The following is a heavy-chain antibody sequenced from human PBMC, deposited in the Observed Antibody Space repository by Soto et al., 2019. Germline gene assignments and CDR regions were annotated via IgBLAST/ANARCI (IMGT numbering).Heavy chain of an antibody. J-gene: IGHJ6*03. CDR3: ARDDCCSGGSCYIPSRDYYLDV. D-gene: IGHD2-15*01. V-gene: IGHV1-18*04. CDR2: ISANNGNT. Sequence: QVQLVQSGAEVKKPGASVKVSCKASGYTFTSYGISWVRQAPGQGLEWMGWISANNGNTNYAQKLQGRVTMNTDTTTRTASMEPRSLGSGDPAVYYCARDDCCSGGSCYIPSRDYYLDVWGQGTMVTVSS. CDR1: GYTFTSYG.